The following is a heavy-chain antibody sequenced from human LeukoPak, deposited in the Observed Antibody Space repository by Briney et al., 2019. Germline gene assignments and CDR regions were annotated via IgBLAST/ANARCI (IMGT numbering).Heavy chain of an antibody. V-gene: IGHV3-23*01. Sequence: GGSLRLSCAASGFTFSSYAMSWVRQAPGKGLEWVSGISGSGDSTYYADSVKGRFTISRDNSKNTLYLQMNSLRAEDTAVYYCAKDTRYSGSYYFVFDYWGQGTLVTVSS. CDR2: ISGSGDST. CDR3: AKDTRYSGSYYFVFDY. CDR1: GFTFSSYA. J-gene: IGHJ4*02. D-gene: IGHD1-26*01.